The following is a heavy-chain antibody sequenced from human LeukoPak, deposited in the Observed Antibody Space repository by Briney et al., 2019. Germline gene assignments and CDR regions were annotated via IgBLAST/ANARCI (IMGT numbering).Heavy chain of an antibody. D-gene: IGHD2-2*01. V-gene: IGHV1-24*01. CDR2: FDPEDGET. CDR1: GYTLTELS. J-gene: IGHJ6*02. CDR3: ATVTVVVPAARYYYYGMDV. Sequence: VSVKVSCKVSGYTLTELSMHWVRQAPGKGLEWMGGFDPEDGETIYAQKFQGRVTMTEDTSTDTAYMELSSLRSEDTAVYYCATVTVVVPAARYYYYGMDVWGQGTTVTVPS.